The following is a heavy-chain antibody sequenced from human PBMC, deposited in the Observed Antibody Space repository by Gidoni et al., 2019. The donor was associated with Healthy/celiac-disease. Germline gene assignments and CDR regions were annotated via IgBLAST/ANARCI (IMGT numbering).Heavy chain of an antibody. V-gene: IGHV3-7*04. CDR1: GFTFSRYW. Sequence: GFTFSRYWMSWVRQAPGKGLEWVANIKEEGSEKYNVGSVKGRFDISRDTAKNSLYLQMNRVRAEDTAVYYCARDGSGLIRVGAFDIWGQGTMVTVSS. D-gene: IGHD3-10*01. CDR2: IKEEGSEK. CDR3: ARDGSGLIRVGAFDI. J-gene: IGHJ3*02.